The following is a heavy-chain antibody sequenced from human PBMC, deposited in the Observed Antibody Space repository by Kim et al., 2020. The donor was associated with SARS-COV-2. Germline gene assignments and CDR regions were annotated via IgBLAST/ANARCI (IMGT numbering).Heavy chain of an antibody. D-gene: IGHD6-19*01. V-gene: IGHV4-34*01. J-gene: IGHJ6*01. CDR1: GGSFSGYY. Sequence: SETLSLTCAVSGGSFSGYYWSWIRQPPGKGLGLIGETNHSGSTNYNSSLKSRVTISVDTSTNQFSLKLSSVSAAATAVSDCSRGQHGAVAGALDLYYYYG. CDR3: SRGQHGAVAGALDLYYYYG. CDR2: TNHSGST.